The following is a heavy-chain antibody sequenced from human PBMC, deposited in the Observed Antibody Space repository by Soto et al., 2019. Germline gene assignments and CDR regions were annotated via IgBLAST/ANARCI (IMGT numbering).Heavy chain of an antibody. V-gene: IGHV3-23*01. CDR2: ISGSGGNT. CDR3: AKEAGNSSSPGDYYYYYYGMDV. J-gene: IGHJ6*02. Sequence: GGSLRLSCAASGLTSSTYAMSWVRQAPGKGLEWVSGISGSGGNTYYADSVKGRFTISRDNSKNTLYLQMNSLRAEDTAVYYCAKEAGNSSSPGDYYYYYYGMDVWGQGTTVTVSS. CDR1: GLTSSTYA. D-gene: IGHD6-6*01.